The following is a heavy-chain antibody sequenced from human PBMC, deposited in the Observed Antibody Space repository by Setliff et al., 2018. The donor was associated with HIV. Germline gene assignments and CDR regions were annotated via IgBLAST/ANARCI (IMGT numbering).Heavy chain of an antibody. CDR1: GGSISSGSYF. V-gene: IGHV4-61*02. Sequence: SETLSLTCTVSGGSISSGSYFWTWIRQPAGKGLGWIGRIYTSGSPIYNPSLKSRVAISSDTSKNQVSLNLTSVTAADTAMYYCAKTQTVITVYGPFDSWGQGTPVTVSS. CDR3: AKTQTVITVYGPFDS. CDR2: IYTSGSP. D-gene: IGHD4-4*01. J-gene: IGHJ4*02.